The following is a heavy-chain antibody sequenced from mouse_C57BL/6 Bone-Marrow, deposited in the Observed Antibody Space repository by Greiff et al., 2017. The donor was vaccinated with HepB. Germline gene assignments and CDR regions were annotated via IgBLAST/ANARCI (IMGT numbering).Heavy chain of an antibody. CDR1: GYTFTSYW. D-gene: IGHD2-5*01. V-gene: IGHV1-69*01. J-gene: IGHJ2*01. CDR2: IDPSDSYT. CDR3: ARSCYSTYYFDD. Sequence: QVQLQQPGAELVMPGASVKLSCKASGYTFTSYWMHWVKQRPGQGLEWIGEIDPSDSYTNYNQKFKGKSTLTVDKSSSTAYMQLSSLTSEDSAVYYCARSCYSTYYFDDWGQGTTLTVSS.